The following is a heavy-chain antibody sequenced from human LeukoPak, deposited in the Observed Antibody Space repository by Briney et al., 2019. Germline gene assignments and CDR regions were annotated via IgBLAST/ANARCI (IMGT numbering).Heavy chain of an antibody. V-gene: IGHV1-69*04. J-gene: IGHJ5*02. CDR2: IIPILGIA. CDR3: ARDQQGDSSSWYWGNNWFDP. D-gene: IGHD6-13*01. CDR1: GGTFSSYT. Sequence: SVKGSGKASGGTFSSYTISWVGQAPGQGLEWMGRIIPILGIANYAQKFQGRVTITADKSTSTAYMELSSLRSEDTAVYYCARDQQGDSSSWYWGNNWFDPWGQGTLVTVSS.